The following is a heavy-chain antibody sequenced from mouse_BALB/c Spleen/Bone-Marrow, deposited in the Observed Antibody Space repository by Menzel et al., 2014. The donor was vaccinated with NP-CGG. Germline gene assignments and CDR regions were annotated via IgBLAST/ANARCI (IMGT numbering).Heavy chain of an antibody. Sequence: VQLQQSGPGLVKPGASVKISCKASGYSFTGYFMNWVMQSHGKSLEWIGRINPYNGDTFYNQKFKGKATLTVDKSSSTAHMELRSLASEDSAVYYCVRSGDYDGFAYWGQGTLVTVSA. CDR3: VRSGDYDGFAY. V-gene: IGHV1-20*02. D-gene: IGHD2-4*01. CDR1: GYSFTGYF. CDR2: INPYNGDT. J-gene: IGHJ3*01.